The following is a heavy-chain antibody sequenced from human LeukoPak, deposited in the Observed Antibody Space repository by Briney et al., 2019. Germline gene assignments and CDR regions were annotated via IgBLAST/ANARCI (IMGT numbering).Heavy chain of an antibody. V-gene: IGHV3-21*01. CDR2: ISSSSSYI. Sequence: GRSLRLSCAASGFTFSSYSMNWVRQAPGKGLEWVSSISSSSSYIYYADSVKGRFTISRDNAKNSLYLQMNSLRAEDTAVYYCARSWSYGGLKFDYWGQGTLVTVSS. CDR3: ARSWSYGGLKFDY. J-gene: IGHJ4*02. D-gene: IGHD4/OR15-4a*01. CDR1: GFTFSSYS.